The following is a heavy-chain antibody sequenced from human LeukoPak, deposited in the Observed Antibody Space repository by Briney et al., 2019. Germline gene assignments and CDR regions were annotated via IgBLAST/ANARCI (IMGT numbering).Heavy chain of an antibody. D-gene: IGHD3-10*01. J-gene: IGHJ6*02. Sequence: PSETLSLTCAVYGGSFSGYYWSWIRQPPGKGLEWIGEINHSGSTNYNPSLKSRVTISLDKTRNQFSLKLTSVTAADTAVYYCARGRGVTRDYYYGMDVWGQGTTVTVSS. CDR2: INHSGST. CDR3: ARGRGVTRDYYYGMDV. V-gene: IGHV4-34*01. CDR1: GGSFSGYY.